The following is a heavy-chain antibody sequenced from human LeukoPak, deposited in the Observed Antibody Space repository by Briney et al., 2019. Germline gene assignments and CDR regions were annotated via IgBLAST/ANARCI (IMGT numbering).Heavy chain of an antibody. CDR2: INDNGAKT. CDR1: GFAFYDYA. D-gene: IGHD2-21*02. V-gene: IGHV3-23*01. Sequence: GGSLRLSCAASGFAFYDYAMSWVRQPPGKGLEWVSGINDNGAKTFYADSVKGRLTISRDNSRSTLYLQMNNLRADDTAVYYCAKGHGVVTFNELFSWGQGTLVTVSS. CDR3: AKGHGVVTFNELFS. J-gene: IGHJ4*02.